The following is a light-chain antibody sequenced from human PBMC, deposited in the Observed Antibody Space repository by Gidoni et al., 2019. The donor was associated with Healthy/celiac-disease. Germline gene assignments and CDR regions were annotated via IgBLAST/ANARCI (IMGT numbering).Light chain of an antibody. CDR2: GAS. V-gene: IGKV3-20*01. Sequence: IVSTQSPGTLSVYPWERATLSCRASKSVSSSYLAWYQQKPGQAPRLLIYGASSRATGIPDRFSGSGSGTDFTLTLSRLEPDDFEVYYCQQYGSSPIFGQGTKLESK. CDR1: KSVSSSY. CDR3: QQYGSSPI. J-gene: IGKJ2*01.